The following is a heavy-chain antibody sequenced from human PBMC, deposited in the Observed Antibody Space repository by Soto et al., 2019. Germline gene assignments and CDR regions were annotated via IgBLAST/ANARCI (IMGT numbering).Heavy chain of an antibody. D-gene: IGHD3-3*01. Sequence: ASVKVSCQASGCIFTXYGISWVRQAPGQWLEWMGWISAYNGNTNYAQKLQGRVTMTTDTSTSTAYMELRSLRSDDTAVYFCARYDFWRNGNYYYMDVWGKGTTVTVSS. V-gene: IGHV1-18*01. CDR2: ISAYNGNT. J-gene: IGHJ6*03. CDR1: GCIFTXYG. CDR3: ARYDFWRNGNYYYMDV.